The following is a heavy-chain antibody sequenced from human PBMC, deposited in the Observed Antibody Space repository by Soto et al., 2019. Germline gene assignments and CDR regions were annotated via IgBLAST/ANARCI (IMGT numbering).Heavy chain of an antibody. V-gene: IGHV3-15*01. CDR1: GFTFSKAW. D-gene: IGHD3-3*01. CDR2: IKSKTDGGTT. CDR3: TTLRYYDFWSGYHPLGAFDI. Sequence: PGGSLRLSCAASGFTFSKAWLSWVRQAPGKGLEGVGRIKSKTDGGTTDYAAPVKGRFTISRDDSKNTLYLQMNSLKTENTAVYYCTTLRYYDFWSGYHPLGAFDIWGQGTMVTVSS. J-gene: IGHJ3*02.